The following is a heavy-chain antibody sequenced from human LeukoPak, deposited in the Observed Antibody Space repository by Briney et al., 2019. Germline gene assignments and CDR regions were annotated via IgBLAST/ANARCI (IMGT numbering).Heavy chain of an antibody. J-gene: IGHJ4*02. CDR3: ARTSGNEYYYDSSGSYNI. CDR2: IHHSGRT. V-gene: IGHV4-34*01. CDR1: GGSFSGNY. D-gene: IGHD3-22*01. Sequence: PSETLSLTCAVYGGSFSGNYWSWIRQPPGKGLEWIGEIHHSGRTKYNPSLKSRLTISVDRSKNQFSLRLSSVTAADTAVYYCARTSGNEYYYDSSGSYNIWGQGTLVTVSS.